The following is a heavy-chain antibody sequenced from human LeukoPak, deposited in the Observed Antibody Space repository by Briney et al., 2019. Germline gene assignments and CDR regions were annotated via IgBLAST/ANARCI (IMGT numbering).Heavy chain of an antibody. J-gene: IGHJ4*02. CDR1: GGSISSSPYY. V-gene: IGHV4-39*07. CDR2: IYHSGST. Sequence: SETLSLTCTVSGGSISSSPYYWGWIRQPPGKGLEWMGYIYHSGSTYYNPSLKSRVTMSVDRSKSQFSLKLSSVTAADTAVYYCARTYYYDSSGYTVGYYFDYWGQGTLVTVSS. CDR3: ARTYYYDSSGYTVGYYFDY. D-gene: IGHD3-22*01.